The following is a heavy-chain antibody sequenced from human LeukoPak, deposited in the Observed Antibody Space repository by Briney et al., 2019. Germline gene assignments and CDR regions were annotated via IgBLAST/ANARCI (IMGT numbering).Heavy chain of an antibody. CDR2: PFPSGTP. D-gene: IGHD1-26*01. Sequence: SETLSLTCTVSGYSISIGNHWGWIRQPPEKGLEGIGSPFPSGTPYYKPSLKSRVTISIDTSNNQFSLRLSSVTAADTAMYCCASLGGYQGGNFDYWGQGTLLTVSS. CDR1: GYSISIGNH. CDR3: ASLGGYQGGNFDY. V-gene: IGHV4-38-2*02. J-gene: IGHJ4*02.